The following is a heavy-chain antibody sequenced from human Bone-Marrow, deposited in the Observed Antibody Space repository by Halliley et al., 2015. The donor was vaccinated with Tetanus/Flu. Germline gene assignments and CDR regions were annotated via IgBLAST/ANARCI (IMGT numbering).Heavy chain of an antibody. D-gene: IGHD3-3*01. J-gene: IGHJ4*02. V-gene: IGHV3-66*01. Sequence: GGATYNADSVEDRFPVSRDNSKNTVYLQMNSLRAEDTAVYYCERDPLPDLESYLGHPSPIVRDFWGQGTLVTVFS. CDR2: GGAT. CDR3: ERDPLPDLESYLGHPSPIVRDF.